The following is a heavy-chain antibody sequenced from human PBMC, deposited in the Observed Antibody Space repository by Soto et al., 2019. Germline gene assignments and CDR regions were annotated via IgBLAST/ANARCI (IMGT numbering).Heavy chain of an antibody. Sequence: QVQLVQSGAEVRKPGSSVKVSCKASGGTFSTYAINWVRQAPGQGLEWMGGIIPMFGTANYAQKFQGRVTITADESTSTVYMELSSLRSEDTAVYYCARKIAAAGTIESDYYYYGMDVWGQGTTVTVSS. V-gene: IGHV1-69*12. CDR1: GGTFSTYA. D-gene: IGHD6-13*01. CDR3: ARKIAAAGTIESDYYYYGMDV. CDR2: IIPMFGTA. J-gene: IGHJ6*02.